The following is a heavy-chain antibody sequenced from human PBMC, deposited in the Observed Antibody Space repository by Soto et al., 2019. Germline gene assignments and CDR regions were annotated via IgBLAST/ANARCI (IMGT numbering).Heavy chain of an antibody. CDR2: IDYRGRT. D-gene: IGHD1-1*01. J-gene: IGHJ5*01. CDR1: GASISSGGFY. Sequence: QVQLQESGPGLVQPSQTLSLTCTVSGASISSGGFYWSWIRQFPGKGLEWIGYIDYRGRTFYNPALKGRAHIPREPAKSQISLNVNLGTAADTGVFFCGRVSAGGTRWFDSWGQGTLVTVSS. V-gene: IGHV4-31*03. CDR3: GRVSAGGTRWFDS.